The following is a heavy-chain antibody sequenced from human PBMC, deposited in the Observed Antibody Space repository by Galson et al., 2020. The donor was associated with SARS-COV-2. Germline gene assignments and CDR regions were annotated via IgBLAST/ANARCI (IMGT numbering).Heavy chain of an antibody. CDR2: LHYSRRT. CDR1: GGSLSTTSYY. V-gene: IGHV4-39*07. D-gene: IGHD3-16*01. J-gene: IGHJ3*01. Sequence: SETLSLTCIVSGGSLSTTSYYWGWIRQPPGKGLEWIASLHYSRRTSYNPSPQSRVTKSVDTSKNNFSLKLGSVTAAATAVYYCARDSHLSDLPLGAFDVWGQGTIVTVSS. CDR3: ARDSHLSDLPLGAFDV.